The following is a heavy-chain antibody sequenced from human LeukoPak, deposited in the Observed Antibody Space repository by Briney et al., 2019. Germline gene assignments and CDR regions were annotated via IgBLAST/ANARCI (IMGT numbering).Heavy chain of an antibody. CDR1: GYTFTSYY. CDR2: INPSGGST. CDR3: ARDQKWEHDWFDP. V-gene: IGHV1-46*01. Sequence: ASVKVSCKASGYTFTSYYMHWVRQAPGQGLEWMGIINPSGGSTSYAQKFQGRVTMTRDTSISTAYMELSRLRSDDTAVYYCARDQKWEHDWFDPWGQGTLVTVSS. J-gene: IGHJ5*02. D-gene: IGHD1-26*01.